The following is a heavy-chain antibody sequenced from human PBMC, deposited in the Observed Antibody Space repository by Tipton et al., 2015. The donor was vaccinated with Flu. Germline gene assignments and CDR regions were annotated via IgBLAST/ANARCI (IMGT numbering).Heavy chain of an antibody. CDR1: GVTFSSYA. CDR3: ARGPHYYHSYMDV. V-gene: IGHV1-69*01. Sequence: QLVQSGAEMKKPGSSVKVSCKASGVTFSSYAISWVRQAPGQGLEWMGGIIPMFRTTKYAQKFQGRVTFTADESTSTAYMELSSLRSEDTAMYYCARGPHYYHSYMDVWGKGTTVTVSS. CDR2: IIPMFRTT. J-gene: IGHJ6*03.